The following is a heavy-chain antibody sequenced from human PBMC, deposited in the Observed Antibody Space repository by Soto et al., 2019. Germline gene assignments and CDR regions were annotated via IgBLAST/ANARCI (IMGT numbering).Heavy chain of an antibody. Sequence: EVQLVESGGGLVQPGGSLRLTCAASGFTISSYWMNWVRQAPGRGLEWVAIIKRDGGEIHYLDSVKGRFTISRDNAKNSLYLQMNGPRAEDTAVYYCAAGSGWLIDYWGRGTLVTVSS. D-gene: IGHD6-19*01. CDR1: GFTISSYW. J-gene: IGHJ4*02. CDR2: IKRDGGEI. CDR3: AAGSGWLIDY. V-gene: IGHV3-7*03.